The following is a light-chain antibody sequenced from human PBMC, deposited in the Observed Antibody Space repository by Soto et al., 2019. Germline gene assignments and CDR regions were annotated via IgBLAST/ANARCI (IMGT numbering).Light chain of an antibody. CDR1: QGLVLSDGDTY. V-gene: IGKV2-30*02. Sequence: DVVMTQSPLSLPVTLGQSASISCRSSQGLVLSDGDTYLSWFQQRPGQPPRRLIYKVSYRDSGVPDRFSGSGSGTDFTLKINRVEAEDVGMYYCMQSTHWPPGTFGQGTKLEIK. J-gene: IGKJ2*01. CDR3: MQSTHWPPGT. CDR2: KVS.